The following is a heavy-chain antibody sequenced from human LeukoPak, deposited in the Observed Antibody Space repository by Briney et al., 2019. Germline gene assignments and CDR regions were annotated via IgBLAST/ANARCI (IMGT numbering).Heavy chain of an antibody. CDR2: IYYSGST. CDR3: ARGYVVAAKSFDY. J-gene: IGHJ4*02. D-gene: IGHD2-15*01. V-gene: IGHV4-39*07. Sequence: PSETLSLTCTVSGGSISSYYWGWIRQPPGKGLEWIGSIYYSGSTYYNPSLKSRVTISVDTSKNQFSLKLSSVTAADTAVYYCARGYVVAAKSFDYWGQGTLVTVSS. CDR1: GGSISSYY.